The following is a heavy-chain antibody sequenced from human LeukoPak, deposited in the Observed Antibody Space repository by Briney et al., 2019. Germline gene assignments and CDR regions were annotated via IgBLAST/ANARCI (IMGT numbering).Heavy chain of an antibody. CDR2: ISGSGGST. D-gene: IGHD3-10*01. CDR3: AKDRQGFGFGEQLDYYYMDV. Sequence: GGSLRLSCVASEFTFSGYAMSWVRQVPGKGLEWVSFISGSGGSTYYADSVKGRFTISRDNSKNTLYLQINSLRAEDTAVYYCAKDRQGFGFGEQLDYYYMDVWGKGTTVTVPS. J-gene: IGHJ6*03. CDR1: EFTFSGYA. V-gene: IGHV3-23*01.